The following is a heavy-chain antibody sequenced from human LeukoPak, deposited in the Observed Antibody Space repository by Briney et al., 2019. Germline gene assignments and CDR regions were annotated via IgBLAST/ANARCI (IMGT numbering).Heavy chain of an antibody. CDR3: ARTHSAYCSGGSCAGERNWFDP. CDR1: GYTFTGYY. D-gene: IGHD2-15*01. CDR2: INPNCGGT. Sequence: ASVKVSCKASGYTFTGYYMHWVRQAPGQGLEWMGWINPNCGGTNYAQKFQGRVTMTGDTSISTADMELSRLRPADTAVYYRARTHSAYCSGGSCAGERNWFDPWGQGTLVTVSS. J-gene: IGHJ5*02. V-gene: IGHV1-2*02.